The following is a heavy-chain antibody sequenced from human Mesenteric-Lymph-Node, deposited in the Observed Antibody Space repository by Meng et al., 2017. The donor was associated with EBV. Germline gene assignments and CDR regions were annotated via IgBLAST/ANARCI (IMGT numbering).Heavy chain of an antibody. V-gene: IGHV3-11*01. J-gene: IGHJ4*02. Sequence: AQMLEAGGGLVKPGCSLRLSCAASCFGLSVYFMGWSRKAQGKGLGWVSYITPSGSKIYCADSLQGRFAISRENATNSLYLQMISLRADATAVFYCVRERVCQAPGCFDYWGQGTLVTVSS. D-gene: IGHD5/OR15-5a*01. CDR2: ITPSGSKI. CDR1: CFGLSVYF. CDR3: VRERVCQAPGCFDY.